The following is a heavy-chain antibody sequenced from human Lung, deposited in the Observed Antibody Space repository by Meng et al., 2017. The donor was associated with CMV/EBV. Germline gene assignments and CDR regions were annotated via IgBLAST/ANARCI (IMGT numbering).Heavy chain of an antibody. CDR2: ISYDGSKK. D-gene: IGHD6-13*01. CDR1: GFTFNNSP. J-gene: IGHJ4*02. Sequence: GESLKISCAGSGFTFNNSPMHWVRQAPGKGLEWLAVISYDGSKKYYADSVKGRFTISRDNSKNTLYLQMNSLRTEDTAVHYCARGSGRQLVRFLDYWGQGXLVTVSS. V-gene: IGHV3-30*04. CDR3: ARGSGRQLVRFLDY.